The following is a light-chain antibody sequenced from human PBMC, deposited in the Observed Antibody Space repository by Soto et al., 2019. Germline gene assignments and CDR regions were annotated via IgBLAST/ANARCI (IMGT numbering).Light chain of an antibody. V-gene: IGKV1-39*01. J-gene: IGKJ5*01. CDR3: QQLHDYPIT. CDR2: AAS. Sequence: IQMTQSPSSLSASVGDRVTITCRASQSVSSYLNWYQQKPGKAPKLLIYAASSLQSGVPSRFSGSGSGTDFTLTISSLQPEDFATYYCQQLHDYPITFGQGTRLEIK. CDR1: QSVSSY.